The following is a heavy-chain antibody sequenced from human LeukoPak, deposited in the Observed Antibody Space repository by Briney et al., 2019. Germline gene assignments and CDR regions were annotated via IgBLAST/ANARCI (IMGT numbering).Heavy chain of an antibody. Sequence: ASVKVSCKASGGTFSSYAISWVRQAPGQGPEWMGGIIPIFGTANYAQKFQGRVTITTDESTSTAYMELSSLRSEDTAVYYCVTVYYRKASAKGYFDYWGQGTLVTVSS. CDR2: IIPIFGTA. J-gene: IGHJ4*02. V-gene: IGHV1-69*05. CDR1: GGTFSSYA. CDR3: VTVYYRKASAKGYFDY. D-gene: IGHD3-10*01.